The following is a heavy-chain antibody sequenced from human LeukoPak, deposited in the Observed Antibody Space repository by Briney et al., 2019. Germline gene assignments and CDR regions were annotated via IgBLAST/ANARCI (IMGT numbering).Heavy chain of an antibody. V-gene: IGHV1-18*01. D-gene: IGHD3-3*01. CDR1: GYTFTSYG. CDR2: ISAYNGNT. J-gene: IGHJ5*02. Sequence: ASVKVSCKASGYTFTSYGISWVRQAPGQGLAWMGWISAYNGNTNYAQKLQGRVTMTTDTSMSTAYMELRSLRSDDTAVHYCARDRGVSTIFGSDWFDPWGQGTLVTVSS. CDR3: ARDRGVSTIFGSDWFDP.